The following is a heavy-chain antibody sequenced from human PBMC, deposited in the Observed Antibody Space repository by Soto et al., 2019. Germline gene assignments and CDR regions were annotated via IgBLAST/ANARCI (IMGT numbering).Heavy chain of an antibody. V-gene: IGHV5-10-1*01. CDR3: ARYHYYYYGMDV. Sequence: PGESLKISFKGSGYSFTSYWISWVRQMPGKGLEWMGRIDPSDSYTNYSPSFQGHVTISADKSISTAYLQWSSLKASDTAMYYCARYHYYYYGMDVWGQGTTVTVSS. CDR1: GYSFTSYW. CDR2: IDPSDSYT. J-gene: IGHJ6*02.